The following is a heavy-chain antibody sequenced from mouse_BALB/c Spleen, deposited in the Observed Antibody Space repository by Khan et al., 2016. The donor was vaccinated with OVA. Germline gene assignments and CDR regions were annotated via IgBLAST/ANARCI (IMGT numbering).Heavy chain of an antibody. J-gene: IGHJ3*01. Sequence: EAELVESGGDLVKPGGSLKLSCSASGFTFSTYAMSWVRQTPEKRLEWVATIGSGGDYIYYPDSVKGRFTISRDNAKNTLYLQMSSLRSEDTAMYYCARHNYGPFAYWGQGTLVTVSA. D-gene: IGHD1-1*01. CDR1: GFTFSTYA. CDR2: IGSGGDYI. CDR3: ARHNYGPFAY. V-gene: IGHV5-9-3*01.